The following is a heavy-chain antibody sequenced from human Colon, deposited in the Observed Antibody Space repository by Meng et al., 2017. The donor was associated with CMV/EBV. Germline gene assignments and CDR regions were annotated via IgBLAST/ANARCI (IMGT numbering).Heavy chain of an antibody. D-gene: IGHD4-23*01. CDR1: GGSISSGDYY. CDR3: ARGADYGGNPLDY. V-gene: IGHV4-30-4*08. Sequence: QAQLKESGPGLVKPSQTLSLTCTVSGGSISSGDYYWSWIRQPPGKGLEWIGYIYYSGSTYYNPSLKSRVTISVDTSKNQFSLKLSSVTAADTAVYYCARGADYGGNPLDYWGQGTLVTVSS. J-gene: IGHJ4*02. CDR2: IYYSGST.